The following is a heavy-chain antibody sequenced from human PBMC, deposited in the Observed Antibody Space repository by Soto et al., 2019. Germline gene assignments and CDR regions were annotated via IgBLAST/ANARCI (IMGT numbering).Heavy chain of an antibody. D-gene: IGHD3-3*01. CDR2: INHSGTT. CDR3: ARARFDSWSHIYYGLDV. Sequence: PSETLSLTCAVYGGSFSCYSWTWLRQPPGKGLEWIGEINHSGTTDYNPALKSRVTMSVDTSKNQFSLRLTSVTAADTAVYCCARARFDSWSHIYYGLDVWGQGTTVTVSS. J-gene: IGHJ6*02. V-gene: IGHV4-34*01. CDR1: GGSFSCYS.